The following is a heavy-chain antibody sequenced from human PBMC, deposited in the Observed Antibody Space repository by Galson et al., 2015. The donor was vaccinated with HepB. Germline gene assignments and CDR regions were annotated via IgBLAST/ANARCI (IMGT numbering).Heavy chain of an antibody. CDR3: ARQQNPFDFGVVKGPGVFDV. J-gene: IGHJ3*01. CDR2: ISDSGSFI. V-gene: IGHV3-11*01. CDR1: GFIFTDSY. D-gene: IGHD3-3*01. Sequence: SLRLSCATSGFIFTDSYMTWIRQAPGKGPEWVSYISDSGSFIDYADSVKGRFTISRDNAKNTLYLQMNSLRAEDTAIYYCARQQNPFDFGVVKGPGVFDVWGQGTVVTVSS.